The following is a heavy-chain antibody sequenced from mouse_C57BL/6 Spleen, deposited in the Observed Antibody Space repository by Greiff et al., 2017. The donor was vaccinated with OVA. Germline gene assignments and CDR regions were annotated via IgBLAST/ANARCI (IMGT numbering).Heavy chain of an antibody. CDR2: ISYDGSN. V-gene: IGHV3-6*01. Sequence: DVKLVESGPGLVKPSQSLSLTCSVTGYSITSGYYWNWIRQFPGNKLEWMGYISYDGSNNYNPSLKNRISITRDTSKNQFFLKLNSVTTEDTATYYCAREGYYGSSYAMDYWGQGTSVTVSS. D-gene: IGHD1-1*01. CDR3: AREGYYGSSYAMDY. CDR1: GYSITSGYY. J-gene: IGHJ4*01.